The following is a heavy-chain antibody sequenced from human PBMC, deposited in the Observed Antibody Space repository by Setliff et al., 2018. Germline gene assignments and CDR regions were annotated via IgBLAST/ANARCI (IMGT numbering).Heavy chain of an antibody. V-gene: IGHV1-24*01. J-gene: IGHJ4*02. D-gene: IGHD3-22*01. CDR3: AADYYDSSGYGY. CDR2: FDPEDGET. Sequence: ASVKVSCKVSGYTLTELSMHWVRQAPGKGLEWMGGFDPEDGETIYAQKFQGRVTMTEDTSTDTAYMELSSLRSEDTAVYYCAADYYDSSGYGYWGQGTPVTVSS. CDR1: GYTLTELS.